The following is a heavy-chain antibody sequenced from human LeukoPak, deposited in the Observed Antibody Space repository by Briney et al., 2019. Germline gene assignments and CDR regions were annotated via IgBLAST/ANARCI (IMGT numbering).Heavy chain of an antibody. V-gene: IGHV3-11*04. CDR2: ISSSGSTI. J-gene: IGHJ4*02. D-gene: IGHD3-22*01. CDR1: GFTFSDYY. CDR3: ARDLHYYYDSSGYSGY. Sequence: GGSLRLSCAASGFTFSDYYMSWIRQAPGKGLEWVSYISSSGSTIYYADSVKGRFAISRDNAKNSLYLQMNSLRAEDTAVYYCARDLHYYYDSSGYSGYWGQGTLVTVSS.